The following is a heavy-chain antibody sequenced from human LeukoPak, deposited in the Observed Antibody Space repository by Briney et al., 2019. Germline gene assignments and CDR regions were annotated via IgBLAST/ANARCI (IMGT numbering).Heavy chain of an antibody. Sequence: ASVKVSCKASGYTFTGYYVHWVRQAPGQGLEWMGRINPNSGDTNYAQKLQGRVTMTTDTSTSTAHMELRSLRSDDTAVYYCARGGVIAAAFDYWGQGTLVTVSS. J-gene: IGHJ4*02. CDR3: ARGGVIAAAFDY. CDR2: INPNSGDT. CDR1: GYTFTGYY. V-gene: IGHV1-2*06. D-gene: IGHD6-13*01.